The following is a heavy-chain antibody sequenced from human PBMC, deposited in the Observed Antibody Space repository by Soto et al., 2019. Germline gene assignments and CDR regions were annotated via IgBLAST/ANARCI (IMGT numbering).Heavy chain of an antibody. D-gene: IGHD1-26*01. CDR3: ARGKVGATHGMDV. CDR1: GGSISRGNYY. V-gene: IGHV4-30-4*02. Sequence: KASETLSLTCTVSGGSISRGNYYWSWILQPPGKGLEWIGYIYHSGNTYYNPSLKSRVTISVDRSKNQFSLKLSSVTAADTAVYYCARGKVGATHGMDVWGQGTTVTVSS. J-gene: IGHJ6*02. CDR2: IYHSGNT.